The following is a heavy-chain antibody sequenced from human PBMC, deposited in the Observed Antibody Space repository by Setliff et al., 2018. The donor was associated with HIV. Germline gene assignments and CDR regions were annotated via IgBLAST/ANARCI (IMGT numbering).Heavy chain of an antibody. Sequence: GGSLRLSCAASGFTFSSYSMNWVRQAPGKGVEWVSYISSSSSTIYYADSVKGRFTISRDNAKNSLYLQMNSLRAEDTAVYYCWGVYARLWAARAFDFWGQGPLVTVSS. CDR1: GFTFSSYS. J-gene: IGHJ4*02. D-gene: IGHD2-8*01. CDR3: WGVYARLWAARAFDF. V-gene: IGHV3-48*01. CDR2: ISSSSSTI.